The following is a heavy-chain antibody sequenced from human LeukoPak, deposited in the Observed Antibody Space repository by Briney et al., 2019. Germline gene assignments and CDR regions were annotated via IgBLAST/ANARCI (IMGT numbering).Heavy chain of an antibody. CDR1: GYTFTVYY. V-gene: IGHV1-2*02. Sequence: GASVKVSCKASGYTFTVYYMHWVRQAPGQGLEWMGWINPNSGGTKYAQKFQDRVTMTRDTSISTAYMELSRLRSDDTAVYFCAREGAFGDYAFDYWGQGTLVTVSS. CDR2: INPNSGGT. D-gene: IGHD4-17*01. J-gene: IGHJ4*02. CDR3: AREGAFGDYAFDY.